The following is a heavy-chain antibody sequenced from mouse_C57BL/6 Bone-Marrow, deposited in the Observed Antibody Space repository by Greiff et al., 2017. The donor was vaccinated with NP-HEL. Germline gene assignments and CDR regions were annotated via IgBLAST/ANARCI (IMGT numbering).Heavy chain of an antibody. D-gene: IGHD2-3*01. CDR3: ASSRWLLPYYYAMDY. CDR2: IGPGSGST. Sequence: QVQLQQSGAELVKPGASVKISCTASGYTFTDYYINWVKQRPGQGLEWIGKIGPGSGSTYYNEKFTGKATLTADKSSSTAYMQLSSLTSEDSAVYFCASSRWLLPYYYAMDYWGQGTSVTVSS. V-gene: IGHV1-77*01. J-gene: IGHJ4*01. CDR1: GYTFTDYY.